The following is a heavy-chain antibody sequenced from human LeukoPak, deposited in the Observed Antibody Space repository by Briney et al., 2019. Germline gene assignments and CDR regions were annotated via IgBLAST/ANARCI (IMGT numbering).Heavy chain of an antibody. V-gene: IGHV5-51*01. CDR2: IYPGDSDT. J-gene: IGHJ3*02. Sequence: GESLKISCKGSGYSFTSYWIGWVRQMPGKGLEWMGIIYPGDSDTRYSPSFQGQVTISADKSISTAYLQRSSLKASDTAMYYCARHGTYYDSSGYYFAFDIWGQGTMVTVSS. CDR1: GYSFTSYW. CDR3: ARHGTYYDSSGYYFAFDI. D-gene: IGHD3-22*01.